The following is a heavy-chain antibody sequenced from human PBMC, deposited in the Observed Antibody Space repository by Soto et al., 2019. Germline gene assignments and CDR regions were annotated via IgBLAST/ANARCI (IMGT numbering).Heavy chain of an antibody. CDR1: GFSLSTSGVG. D-gene: IGHD3-16*02. V-gene: IGHV2-5*02. Sequence: SGPTLVKPTQTLTLTCTFSGFSLSTSGVGVGWIRQPPGKALEWLALIYWDDDKRYSPSLKSRLTITKDTSKNQVVLTMTNMDPVDTATYYCAQATHLGELSLYPDRSFDYWGQGTLVTVSS. CDR3: AQATHLGELSLYPDRSFDY. CDR2: IYWDDDK. J-gene: IGHJ4*02.